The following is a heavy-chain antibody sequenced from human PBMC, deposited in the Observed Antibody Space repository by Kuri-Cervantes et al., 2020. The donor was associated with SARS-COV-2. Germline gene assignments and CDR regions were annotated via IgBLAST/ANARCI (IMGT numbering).Heavy chain of an antibody. CDR2: ISSNGGST. Sequence: GESLKISCAASGFTFSSYAMHWVRQAPGKGLEYVSAISSNGGSTYYADSVKGRFTISRDNSKNTLYLQMNSLRAEDTAVYYCAKDEGDIVVVPAATGYWGQGTLVTVSS. V-gene: IGHV3-64*04. CDR1: GFTFSSYA. CDR3: AKDEGDIVVVPAATGY. J-gene: IGHJ4*02. D-gene: IGHD2-2*01.